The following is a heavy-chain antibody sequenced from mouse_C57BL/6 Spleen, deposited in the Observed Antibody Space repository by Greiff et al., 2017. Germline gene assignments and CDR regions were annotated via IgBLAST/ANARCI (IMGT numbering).Heavy chain of an antibody. CDR1: GYTFTDYY. J-gene: IGHJ1*03. CDR3: ARSELGDWYFDV. D-gene: IGHD4-1*01. CDR2: IYPGSGNT. Sequence: QVQLKQSGAELVRPGASVKLSCKASGYTFTDYYINWVKQRPGQGLEWIARIYPGSGNTYYNEKFKGKATLTAEKSSSTAYMQLSSLTSEDSAVYFCARSELGDWYFDVWGTGTTVTVSS. V-gene: IGHV1-76*01.